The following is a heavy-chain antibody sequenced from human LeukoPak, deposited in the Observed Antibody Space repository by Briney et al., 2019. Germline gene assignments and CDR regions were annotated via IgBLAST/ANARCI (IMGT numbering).Heavy chain of an antibody. CDR3: ARDVENYYYGMDV. CDR1: GFTFSSYW. J-gene: IGHJ6*02. CDR2: INSDGSST. V-gene: IGHV3-74*01. Sequence: QPGGSLRLSCAASGFTFSSYWMHWVRQAPGKGLVWVSRINSDGSSTSYADPVKGRFTISRDNAKNTLYLQMNSLRAEDTAVYYCARDVENYYYGMDVWGQGTTVTVSS.